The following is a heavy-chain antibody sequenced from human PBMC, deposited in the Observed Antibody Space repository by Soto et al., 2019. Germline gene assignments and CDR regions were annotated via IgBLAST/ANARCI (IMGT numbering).Heavy chain of an antibody. CDR1: GFSFREYY. Sequence: FPRPPRAAPGFSFREYYMRWDPPAPGKGLEWVSYIDFRSNSIYYADSVKGRFTISRDNAKNTLYLQMNSLRADDTAVYYCARLAVAGTVRWFDPWGQGTLVTVSS. CDR2: IDFRSNSI. V-gene: IGHV3-11*04. J-gene: IGHJ5*02. CDR3: ARLAVAGTVRWFDP. D-gene: IGHD6-19*01.